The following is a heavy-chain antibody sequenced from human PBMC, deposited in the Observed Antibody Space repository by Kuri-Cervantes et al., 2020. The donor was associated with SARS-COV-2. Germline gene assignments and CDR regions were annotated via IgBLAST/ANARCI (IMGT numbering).Heavy chain of an antibody. D-gene: IGHD3-3*01. Sequence: GESLKISCAASGFTFSSYWMHWVRQAPGKGLVWVSRINSDGSSTSYADSVKGRFTISRDNAKNTLYLQMNCLRAEDTAVYYCARDIVTVDYDFWSGYYSPSYFDYWGQGTLVTVSS. V-gene: IGHV3-74*01. CDR3: ARDIVTVDYDFWSGYYSPSYFDY. CDR2: INSDGSST. CDR1: GFTFSSYW. J-gene: IGHJ4*02.